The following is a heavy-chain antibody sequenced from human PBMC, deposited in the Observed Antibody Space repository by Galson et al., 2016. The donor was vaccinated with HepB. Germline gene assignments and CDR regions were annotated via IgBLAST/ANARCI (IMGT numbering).Heavy chain of an antibody. V-gene: IGHV3-11*01. J-gene: IGHJ6*04. CDR3: VRAASGFAVLTQYHYYALDV. Sequence: SLRLSCAASGFVFSDFDMGWIRQAPGKGLEWVSYISISGSSTYYSDSVQGRFTVSRDNAKNSLDLQMSSLRAEDSAMYHCVRAASGFAVLTQYHYYALDVWGKGTTVTVSS. CDR1: GFVFSDFD. CDR2: ISISGSST. D-gene: IGHD3-22*01.